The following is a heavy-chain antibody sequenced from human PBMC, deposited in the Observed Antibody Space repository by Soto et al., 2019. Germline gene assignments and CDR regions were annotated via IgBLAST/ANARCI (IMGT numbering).Heavy chain of an antibody. V-gene: IGHV3-23*01. CDR3: AKGGVRETYSGVDY. D-gene: IGHD1-26*01. CDR1: GFTFSSYA. CDR2: ISGSGGST. Sequence: EVQLLESGGGLVRPGGSLRLSCAASGFTFSSYAMSWVRQAPGKGLEWVSAISGSGGSTYYADSVKGRFTISRDNSKNTLYLQMNSLRAEDTAVYYCAKGGVRETYSGVDYWGQGTLVTVSS. J-gene: IGHJ4*02.